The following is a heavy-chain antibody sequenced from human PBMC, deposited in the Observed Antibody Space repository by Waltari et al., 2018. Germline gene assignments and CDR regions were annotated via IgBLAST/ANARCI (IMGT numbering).Heavy chain of an antibody. Sequence: QVQLVESGGGVVQPGRSLTLSCAASGFTFSSYGMHWVRQAPGKGLECVAVRSYEGNNKYYAASGKGRFTISRDNSKNTLYLQRNSLRAEDTAVYYCATNGDQTDYWGQGTLVTVSS. CDR2: RSYEGNNK. V-gene: IGHV3-30*03. D-gene: IGHD4-17*01. CDR1: GFTFSSYG. J-gene: IGHJ4*02. CDR3: ATNGDQTDY.